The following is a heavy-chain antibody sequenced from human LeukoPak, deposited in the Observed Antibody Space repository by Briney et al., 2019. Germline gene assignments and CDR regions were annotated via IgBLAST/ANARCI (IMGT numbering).Heavy chain of an antibody. CDR3: ARESGYSYGWERYYFDY. CDR1: GFSLSSYW. D-gene: IGHD5-18*01. CDR2: INSDESRT. V-gene: IGHV3-74*01. Sequence: GGSLRLSCAASGFSLSSYWMHWVRQTPGKGLVWVSHINSDESRTTYADSVRGRFTISRDNAKNTLFLQMNSLRVEDTAVYYCARESGYSYGWERYYFDYWGQGTLVTVSS. J-gene: IGHJ4*02.